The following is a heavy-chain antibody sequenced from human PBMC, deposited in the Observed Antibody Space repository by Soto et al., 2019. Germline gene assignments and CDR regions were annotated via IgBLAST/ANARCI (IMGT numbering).Heavy chain of an antibody. CDR1: GFTFSSYA. CDR2: ISSSGGST. J-gene: IGHJ4*02. CDR3: AKAYYGSGSFSGFDY. Sequence: EVQLLESGGGLVQPGGPLRLSCAASGFTFSSYAMNWVRQAPGKGLEWVSTISSSGGSTYYADSVKGRFTISRDNSKNTLYLQMNSLRADDTTVYYCAKAYYGSGSFSGFDYWGQGTLVTVSS. V-gene: IGHV3-23*01. D-gene: IGHD3-10*01.